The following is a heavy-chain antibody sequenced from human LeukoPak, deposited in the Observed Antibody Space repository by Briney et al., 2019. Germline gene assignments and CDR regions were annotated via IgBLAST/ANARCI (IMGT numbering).Heavy chain of an antibody. V-gene: IGHV4-59*01. J-gene: IGHJ3*02. D-gene: IGHD5-18*01. Sequence: SETLSLTCTVSGGSISSYYWSWIRQPPGKGLEWIGYIYYSWSTNYNPSLKSRVTISVDTSKNQFSLKLSSVTAADTAVYYCARGKRSYGRKTDAFDIWGQGTMVTVSS. CDR2: IYYSWST. CDR3: ARGKRSYGRKTDAFDI. CDR1: GGSISSYY.